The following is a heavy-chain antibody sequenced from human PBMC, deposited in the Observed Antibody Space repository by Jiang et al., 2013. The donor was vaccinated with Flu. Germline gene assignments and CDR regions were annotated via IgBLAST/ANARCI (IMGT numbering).Heavy chain of an antibody. CDR3: AKNLGYWLLYRFVPDY. Sequence: VQLLESGGGLVQPGGSLRLSCAASGFTFSSYAMSWVRQAPGKGLEWVSAISGSGGSTYYADSVKGRFTISRDNSKNTLYLQMNSLRAEDTAVYYCAKNLGYWLLYRFVPDYWGQGTLVTVSS. CDR2: ISGSGGST. CDR1: GFTFSSYA. J-gene: IGHJ4*02. V-gene: IGHV3-23*01. D-gene: IGHD3/OR15-3a*01.